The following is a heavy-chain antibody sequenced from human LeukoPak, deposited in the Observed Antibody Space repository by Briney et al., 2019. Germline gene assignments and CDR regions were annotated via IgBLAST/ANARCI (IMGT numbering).Heavy chain of an antibody. J-gene: IGHJ3*02. CDR3: ASAAARLEAFDI. CDR2: INPNSGGT. D-gene: IGHD6-6*01. CDR1: GYTFTGYY. V-gene: IGHV1-2*02. Sequence: GASVKVSCKASGYTFTGYYMHWVRQAPGQGLEWMGWINPNSGGTNYAQKFQDRVTMTRDTSISTAYMELSRLRSNDTAVYYCASAAARLEAFDIWGQGTMVTVSS.